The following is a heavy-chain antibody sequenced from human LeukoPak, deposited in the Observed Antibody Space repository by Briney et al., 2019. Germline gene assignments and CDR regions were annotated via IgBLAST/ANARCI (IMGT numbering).Heavy chain of an antibody. CDR2: INHSGST. CDR3: ASGIVVVPAAINN. V-gene: IGHV4-34*01. D-gene: IGHD2-2*02. CDR1: GGSFSGYY. Sequence: SETLSLTCAVYGGSFSGYYWSWIRQPPGKGLEWIGEINHSGSTNYNPSLKSRVTISVDTSKNQFSLKLSSVTAADTAVYYCASGIVVVPAAINNWGQGTLATVSS. J-gene: IGHJ4*02.